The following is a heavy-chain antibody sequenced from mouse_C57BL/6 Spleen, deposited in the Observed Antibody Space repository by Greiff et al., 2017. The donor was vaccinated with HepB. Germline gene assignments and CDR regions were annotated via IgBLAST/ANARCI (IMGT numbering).Heavy chain of an antibody. CDR3: VSAYYSNLYAMDY. Sequence: EVKLVESGGGLVQPKGSLKLSCAASGFSFNTYAMNWVRQAPGKGLEWVARIRSKSNNYATYYADSVKDRFTISRDDSESMLYLQMNNLKTEDTAMYYYVSAYYSNLYAMDYWGQGTSVTVSS. CDR2: IRSKSNNYAT. V-gene: IGHV10-1*01. CDR1: GFSFNTYA. D-gene: IGHD2-5*01. J-gene: IGHJ4*01.